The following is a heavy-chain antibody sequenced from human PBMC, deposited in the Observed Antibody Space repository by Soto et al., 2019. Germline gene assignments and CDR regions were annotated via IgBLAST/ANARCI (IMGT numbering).Heavy chain of an antibody. CDR2: ISYDGSNK. CDR3: ARGYDYYDSSGYYPPFDY. V-gene: IGHV3-30-3*01. CDR1: GFTFSSYA. J-gene: IGHJ4*02. Sequence: QVQLVESGGGVVQPGRSLRLSCAASGFTFSSYAMHWVRQAPGKGLEWVAVISYDGSNKYYADSVKGRFTISRDNSKNTXXLQMNSLRAEDTAVYYCARGYDYYDSSGYYPPFDYWGQGTLVTVSS. D-gene: IGHD3-22*01.